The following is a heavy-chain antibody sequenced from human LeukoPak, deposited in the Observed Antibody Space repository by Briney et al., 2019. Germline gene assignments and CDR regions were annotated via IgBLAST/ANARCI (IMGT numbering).Heavy chain of an antibody. CDR3: ASSAGGGPFVL. V-gene: IGHV4-59*01. Sequence: SETPSLTCTVSGGSISSYYWSWIRQPPGKGLEWIGYIYYSGSTNYNPSLKSRVTISVDTSKNQFSLKLSSVTAADPAVYYCASSAGGGPFVLGGRETGVPVS. D-gene: IGHD3-10*01. CDR2: IYYSGST. J-gene: IGHJ4*02. CDR1: GGSISSYY.